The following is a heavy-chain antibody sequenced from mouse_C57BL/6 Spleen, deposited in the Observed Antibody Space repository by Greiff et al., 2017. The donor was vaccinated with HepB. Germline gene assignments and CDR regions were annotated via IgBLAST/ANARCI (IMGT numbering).Heavy chain of an antibody. CDR1: GYTFTSYW. CDR2: INPSNGGT. D-gene: IGHD4-1*01. V-gene: IGHV1-53*01. J-gene: IGHJ2*01. Sequence: VQLQQPGTELVKPGASVKLSCKASGYTFTSYWMHWVKKRPGQGLEWIGNINPSNGGTNYNEKFKSKATLTVDKSSSTAYMQLSSLTSEDSAVYYGARSGWDWVFDYWGQGTTLTVSS. CDR3: ARSGWDWVFDY.